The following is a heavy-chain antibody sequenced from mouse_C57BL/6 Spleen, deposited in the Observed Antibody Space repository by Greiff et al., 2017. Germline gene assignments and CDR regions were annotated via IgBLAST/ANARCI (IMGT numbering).Heavy chain of an antibody. J-gene: IGHJ4*01. Sequence: EVKVVESGGDLVKPGGSLKLSCAASGFTFSSYGMSWVRQTPDKRLEWVATISSGGSYTYYPDSVKGRFTISRDNAKNTLYLQMSSLKSEDTAMYYCAPDDYDDAMDYWGQGTSVTVSS. CDR3: APDDYDDAMDY. V-gene: IGHV5-6*01. CDR1: GFTFSSYG. D-gene: IGHD2-4*01. CDR2: ISSGGSYT.